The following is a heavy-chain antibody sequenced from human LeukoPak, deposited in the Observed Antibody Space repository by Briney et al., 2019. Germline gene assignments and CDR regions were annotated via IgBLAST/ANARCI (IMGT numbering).Heavy chain of an antibody. CDR3: ARDLGYDFWSGQFDAFDI. Sequence: GGSLRLSCAASGFTFSSYSMNWVRQAPGKGLEWVSSISSSSYIYYADSVKGRFTISRDNAKNSLYLQMNSLRAEDTAVYYCARDLGYDFWSGQFDAFDIWGQGTMVTVSS. CDR1: GFTFSSYS. J-gene: IGHJ3*02. D-gene: IGHD3-3*01. CDR2: ISSSSYI. V-gene: IGHV3-21*01.